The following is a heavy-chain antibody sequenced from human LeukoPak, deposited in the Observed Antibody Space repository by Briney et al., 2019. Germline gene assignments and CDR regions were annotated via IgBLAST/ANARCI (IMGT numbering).Heavy chain of an antibody. D-gene: IGHD3-9*01. CDR3: ARGLESLRYFDWLSPSFDY. J-gene: IGHJ4*02. V-gene: IGHV1-8*01. CDR1: GCTFTSYD. CDR2: MNPNSGNT. Sequence: ASVKVSCKVSGCTFTSYDSNWVRQATGKGLEWMGWMNPNSGNTGYAQKFQGRVTMTRNTYISTAYMELSSLRSEDTAVYYCARGLESLRYFDWLSPSFDYWGQGTLVTVSS.